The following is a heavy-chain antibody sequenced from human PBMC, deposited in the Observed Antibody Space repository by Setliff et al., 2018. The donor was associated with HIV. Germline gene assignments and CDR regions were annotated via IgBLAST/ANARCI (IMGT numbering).Heavy chain of an antibody. J-gene: IGHJ3*01. V-gene: IGHV5-51*01. CDR1: GYSFTRYW. D-gene: IGHD3-10*01. Sequence: ESLKISCQGSGYSFTRYWIGWVRQMPGKGLEWMGIIFPGDSDTRFSPSLQGQVSLSVDKSATTAYLHWSSLKASDTAIYYCARRSVSHGNGFDLWGQGTLVTV. CDR3: ARRSVSHGNGFDL. CDR2: IFPGDSDT.